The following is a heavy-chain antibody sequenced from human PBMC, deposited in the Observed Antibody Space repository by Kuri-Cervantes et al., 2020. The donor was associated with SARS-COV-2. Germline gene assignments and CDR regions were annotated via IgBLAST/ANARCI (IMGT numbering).Heavy chain of an antibody. V-gene: IGHV4-34*01. Sequence: SQTLSLTCAVYGGSFSGYYWSWIRQPPGKGLEWIGEINHSGSTNYNPSLKSRVTISVDTSKNQFSLKLSSVTAADTAVYYCARRAKMLRFLEWFPGYMDVWGKGTTVTVSS. J-gene: IGHJ6*03. CDR3: ARRAKMLRFLEWFPGYMDV. D-gene: IGHD3-3*01. CDR2: INHSGST. CDR1: GGSFSGYY.